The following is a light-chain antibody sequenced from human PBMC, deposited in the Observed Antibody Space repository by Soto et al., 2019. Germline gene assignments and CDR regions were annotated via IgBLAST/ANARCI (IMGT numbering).Light chain of an antibody. CDR3: QQYNKWPLT. J-gene: IGKJ1*01. CDR1: QSVSSN. CDR2: AVS. V-gene: IGKV3-15*01. Sequence: EIMMTQSPGTLSASPGERATLSCRASQSVSSNLAWYQQKPGQAPRLLIYAVSTRATGIPARFSGSRSGTEFTLTISSLQSEDFAVYYCQQYNKWPLTFGQGTEVEIK.